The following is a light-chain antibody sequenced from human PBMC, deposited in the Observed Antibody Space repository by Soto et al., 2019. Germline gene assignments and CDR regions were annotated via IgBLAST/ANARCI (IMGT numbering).Light chain of an antibody. CDR1: QTFSSSY. CDR2: GAS. V-gene: IGKV3-20*01. J-gene: IGKJ4*01. Sequence: SQSPGTLSVSLGERVTLSCRASQTFSSSYLAWYQHKPGQAPRLLIYGASTRATGVPDRFSGSGSGTDFTLTISRLEPVDFAVYYCQQYCSSSLPFGVGTTVDIK. CDR3: QQYCSSSLP.